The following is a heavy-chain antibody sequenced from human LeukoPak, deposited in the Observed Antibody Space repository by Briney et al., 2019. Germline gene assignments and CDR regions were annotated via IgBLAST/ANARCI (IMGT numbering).Heavy chain of an antibody. Sequence: LTGGSLRLSCAASGFTFSSYEMNWVRQAPGKGLEWVSYISSSGSTTYYADSVKGRFTISRDNAKNSLYLQMNSLRAEDTAVYYCARYDYVWGSYRIGPKNAFDIWGQGTMVTVSS. J-gene: IGHJ3*02. V-gene: IGHV3-48*03. CDR3: ARYDYVWGSYRIGPKNAFDI. D-gene: IGHD3-16*02. CDR1: GFTFSSYE. CDR2: ISSSGSTT.